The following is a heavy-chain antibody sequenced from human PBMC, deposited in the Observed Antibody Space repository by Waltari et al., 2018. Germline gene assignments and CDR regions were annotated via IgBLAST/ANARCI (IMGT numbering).Heavy chain of an antibody. CDR1: GGSFSGYY. V-gene: IGHV4-34*01. Sequence: QVQLQQWGAGLLKPSETLSLTCAVYGGSFSGYYWSWIRQPPGKGLEWIGEINHSGSTNYNPSLKSRVTISVDTSKNQFSLKLNSVTPEDTAVYYCARARVQLWLYYYYGMDVWGQGTTVTVSS. CDR2: INHSGST. CDR3: ARARVQLWLYYYYGMDV. J-gene: IGHJ6*02. D-gene: IGHD5-18*01.